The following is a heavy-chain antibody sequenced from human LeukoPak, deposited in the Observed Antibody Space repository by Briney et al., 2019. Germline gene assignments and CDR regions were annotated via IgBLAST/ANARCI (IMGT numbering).Heavy chain of an antibody. J-gene: IGHJ6*03. CDR2: IFSNDEK. Sequence: ETLSLTCTVSGDSISSYYWSWIRQPPGKALEWLAHIFSNDEKSYSTSLKSRLTISKDTSKSQVVLTMTNMDPVDTATYYCARILGTYNWNYVDYYYYMDVWGKGTTVTVSS. CDR3: ARILGTYNWNYVDYYYYMDV. D-gene: IGHD1-7*01. V-gene: IGHV2-26*01. CDR1: GDSISSYYW.